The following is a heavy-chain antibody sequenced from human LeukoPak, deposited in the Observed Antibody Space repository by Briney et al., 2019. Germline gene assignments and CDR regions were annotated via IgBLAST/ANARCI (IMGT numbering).Heavy chain of an antibody. CDR2: IYHSGST. CDR3: ARNTTVTVWYFDL. J-gene: IGHJ2*01. CDR1: GGAISSSSHY. Sequence: SETLSLTCTVSGGAISSSSHYWGWIRQSPGKGLEWIGSIYHSGSTVYNPSLKSRVAISVDTSRNQFSLKLSSVTASDTAVYYCARNTTVTVWYFDLWGRGNLVTVSS. D-gene: IGHD4-17*01. V-gene: IGHV4-39*01.